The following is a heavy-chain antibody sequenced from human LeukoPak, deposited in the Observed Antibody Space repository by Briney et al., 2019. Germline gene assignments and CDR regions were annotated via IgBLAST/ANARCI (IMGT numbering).Heavy chain of an antibody. CDR2: IRYDGSNK. V-gene: IGHV3-30*02. CDR3: ATIEAVRFHY. J-gene: IGHJ4*02. D-gene: IGHD2/OR15-2a*01. Sequence: GGSLRLSCAASGFTFSSYGMHWVRQAPGKGLEWVAFIRYDGSNKYYADPVKGRFTISRDNAKNSVYLQMNSLRAEDTALYYCATIEAVRFHYWGQGTLVTVST. CDR1: GFTFSSYG.